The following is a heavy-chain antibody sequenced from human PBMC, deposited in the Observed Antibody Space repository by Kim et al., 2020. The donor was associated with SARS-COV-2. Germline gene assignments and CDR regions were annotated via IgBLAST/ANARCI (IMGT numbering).Heavy chain of an antibody. J-gene: IGHJ4*02. CDR3: ARDGYYGAVDF. D-gene: IGHD4-17*01. Sequence: GGSLRLSCAASGFTFSYYWMSWLRHSPGKGLEWVANTRQDESEKYYVDSVKGRFTISRDNAKNSLFLQMNSLRADDTGVYYCARDGYYGAVDFWGQGTLVTVSS. CDR1: GFTFSYYW. V-gene: IGHV3-7*01. CDR2: TRQDESEK.